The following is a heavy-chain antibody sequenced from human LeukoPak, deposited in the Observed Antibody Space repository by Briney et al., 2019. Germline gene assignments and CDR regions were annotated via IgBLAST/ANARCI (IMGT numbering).Heavy chain of an antibody. CDR1: GYSFTSYW. Sequence: GESLKISCKGSGYSFTSYWIGWARQMPGKGLEWMGIIYPGDSDTRYSPSFQGQVTISADKSISTAYLQWSSLKASDTAMYYCVRNAHCSSTSCYIWFDPWGQGTLVTVSS. CDR3: VRNAHCSSTSCYIWFDP. J-gene: IGHJ5*02. CDR2: IYPGDSDT. V-gene: IGHV5-51*01. D-gene: IGHD2-2*02.